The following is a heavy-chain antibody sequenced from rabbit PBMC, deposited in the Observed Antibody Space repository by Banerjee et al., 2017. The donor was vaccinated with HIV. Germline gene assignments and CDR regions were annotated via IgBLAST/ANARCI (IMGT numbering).Heavy chain of an antibody. Sequence: QEQLEESGGDLVKPEGSPTLTCTASGFSFSSSWWICWVRQAPGKGLEWIGCINSGSGKTVYANWAKGRFTISKTSSTTVTLQMTSLTAADTATYFCARIYNSYSAGYRFARLDLRGPGTLVTVS. CDR1: GFSFSSSWW. CDR2: INSGSGKT. CDR3: ARIYNSYSAGYRFARLDL. V-gene: IGHV1S45*01. J-gene: IGHJ3*01. D-gene: IGHD7-1*01.